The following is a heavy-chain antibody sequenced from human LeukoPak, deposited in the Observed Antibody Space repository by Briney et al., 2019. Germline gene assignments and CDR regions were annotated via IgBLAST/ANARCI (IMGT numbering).Heavy chain of an antibody. J-gene: IGHJ4*02. CDR1: GFTFSRNA. Sequence: GGSLRLSCAASGFTFSRNAMNWVRQAPGKGLEWVAAVSGNGLGTYYADSVKGRFNISRDNSRDTLYLQMNSLRIEDTAFYYCAKDANYLRSSGYLIPIDFWGQGTLVTVSS. V-gene: IGHV3-23*01. CDR3: AKDANYLRSSGYLIPIDF. D-gene: IGHD3-22*01. CDR2: VSGNGLGT.